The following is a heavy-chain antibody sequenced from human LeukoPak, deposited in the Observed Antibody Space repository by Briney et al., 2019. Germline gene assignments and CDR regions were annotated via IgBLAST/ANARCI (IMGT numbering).Heavy chain of an antibody. CDR3: ARGGVGATFDY. D-gene: IGHD1-26*01. J-gene: IGHJ4*02. V-gene: IGHV4-34*01. CDR1: GGSFSGYY. Sequence: SETLSLTCAVYGGSFSGYYWSWIRQPPGKGLEWIGEINHSGSTNYNPSLKSRVTISVDTSKNQFSLKLSSVTAADTAVYYCARGGVGATFDYWGQGTLVTVSS. CDR2: INHSGST.